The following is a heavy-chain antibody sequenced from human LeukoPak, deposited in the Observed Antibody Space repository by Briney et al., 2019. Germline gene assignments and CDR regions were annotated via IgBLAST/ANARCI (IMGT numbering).Heavy chain of an antibody. CDR1: GFTFSSYA. J-gene: IGHJ6*04. CDR3: GRVRISAARGYMDV. D-gene: IGHD6-13*01. Sequence: GGSLRLSCAGSGFTFSSYAIHWVGQAPGKGLEYVSTISSKGDNIFYANSVKGRFTISRDNSKNTVYLQMGSLRAEDMAVYYCGRVRISAARGYMDVWGKGTTVTVSP. V-gene: IGHV3-64*01. CDR2: ISSKGDNI.